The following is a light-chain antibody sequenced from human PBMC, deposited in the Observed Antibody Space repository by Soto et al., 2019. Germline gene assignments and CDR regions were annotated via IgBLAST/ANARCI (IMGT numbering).Light chain of an antibody. CDR3: QQYHSYSWT. CDR1: QRISTW. Sequence: MHMTQSPSTLSASLGYGFAITFRASQRISTWLAWYQQKPGKAPKLLIYKASSLQSGVPSRFSGSGSGTEFTLTISSLQADDFATYYCQQYHSYSWTFGQGTKVDNK. CDR2: KAS. V-gene: IGKV1-5*03. J-gene: IGKJ1*01.